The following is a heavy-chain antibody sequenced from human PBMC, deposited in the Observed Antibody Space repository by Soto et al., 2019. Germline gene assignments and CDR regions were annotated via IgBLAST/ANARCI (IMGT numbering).Heavy chain of an antibody. D-gene: IGHD3-3*01. CDR3: ARGRITIFGVVIIRRSEYYYMDV. Sequence: ASVKVSCKASGYTFTSYDINWVRQATGQGLEWMGWMNPNSGNTGYAQKFQGRVTMTRNTSISTAYMELSSLRSEDTAVYYCARGRITIFGVVIIRRSEYYYMDVWGKGTTVTVSS. V-gene: IGHV1-8*01. J-gene: IGHJ6*03. CDR2: MNPNSGNT. CDR1: GYTFTSYD.